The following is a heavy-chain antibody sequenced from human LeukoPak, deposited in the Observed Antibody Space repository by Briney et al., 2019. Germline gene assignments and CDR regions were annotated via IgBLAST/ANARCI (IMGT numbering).Heavy chain of an antibody. CDR1: GFTFSSYA. Sequence: GGSLRLSCAASGFTFSSYAMSWVRQAPGKGLEWVSEISGSGGSTYYADSVKGRFTISRDNSKNTLYLQMNSLRVEDTAVYYCAKGLVVGAVNYWGQGTLVTVSS. CDR3: AKGLVVGAVNY. V-gene: IGHV3-23*01. CDR2: ISGSGGST. J-gene: IGHJ4*02. D-gene: IGHD1-26*01.